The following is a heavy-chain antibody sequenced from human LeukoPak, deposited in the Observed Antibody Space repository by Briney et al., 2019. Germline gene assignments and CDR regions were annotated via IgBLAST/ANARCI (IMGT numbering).Heavy chain of an antibody. V-gene: IGHV4-4*02. J-gene: IGHJ5*02. CDR1: GGSLSSSNW. Sequence: PSETLSLTCAVSGGSLSSSNWWSWARQPPGKGLEWIREIYHSGSTNYNPSLKSRVTISVDKSKNQFSLKLSSVTAADTAVYYCARQGTTTLVRGVVISWFDPWGQGTLVTVSS. CDR2: IYHSGST. D-gene: IGHD3-10*01. CDR3: ARQGTTTLVRGVVISWFDP.